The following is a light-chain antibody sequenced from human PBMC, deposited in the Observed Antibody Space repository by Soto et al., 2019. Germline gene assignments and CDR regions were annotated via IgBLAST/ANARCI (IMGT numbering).Light chain of an antibody. CDR1: QSVSSN. J-gene: IGKJ1*01. Sequence: EIVMTQSPATLSVSPGERAALSCRASQSVSSNLACYQQKPGQAPRLVIFGASTRATGIPARFSGSGSGTELTLTISSLQSEDFAVYYCQQYNNWPQWTFGQGTKVDI. CDR3: QQYNNWPQWT. CDR2: GAS. V-gene: IGKV3-15*01.